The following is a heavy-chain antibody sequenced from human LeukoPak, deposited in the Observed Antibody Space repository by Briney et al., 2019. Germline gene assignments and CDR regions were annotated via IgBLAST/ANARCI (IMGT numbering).Heavy chain of an antibody. CDR1: GGSFSGYY. D-gene: IGHD6-25*01. Sequence: SETLSLTCAVYGGSFSGYYWSWIRQPPGKGLEWIGEINHSGSTNCNPSLKSRVTISVDTSKNQFSLKLSFVTAADTAVYYCARYSSGYYYYYGMDVWGQGTTVTVSS. V-gene: IGHV4-34*01. J-gene: IGHJ6*02. CDR2: INHSGST. CDR3: ARYSSGYYYYYGMDV.